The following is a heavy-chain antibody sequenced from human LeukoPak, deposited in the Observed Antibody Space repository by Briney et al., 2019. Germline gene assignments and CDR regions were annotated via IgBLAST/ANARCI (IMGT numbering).Heavy chain of an antibody. CDR1: GFTFDDFG. CDR2: LNWNGGRT. CDR3: ARRFGSGTPFDY. D-gene: IGHD3-10*01. V-gene: IGHV3-20*04. Sequence: GGSLRLSCEASGFTFDDFGFSWVRQFPGKGLEWVSGLNWNGGRTYYADSVKGRFSIPRDNAQNSVSLQMNSLRVEDTALYYCARRFGSGTPFDYWGPGTLVTVSS. J-gene: IGHJ4*02.